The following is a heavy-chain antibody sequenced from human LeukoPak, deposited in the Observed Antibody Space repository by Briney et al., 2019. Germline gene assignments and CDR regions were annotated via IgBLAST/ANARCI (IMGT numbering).Heavy chain of an antibody. Sequence: GASVKVSCKASGYTFTGYYMHWVRQAPGQGLEWMGWINPNSGGTNYAQKFQGRVTMTRDTSISTAYMELSRLRSDDTAVYYCARAGITGTTFPEFDYWGQGTLVTVSS. D-gene: IGHD1-7*01. CDR3: ARAGITGTTFPEFDY. CDR2: INPNSGGT. J-gene: IGHJ4*02. V-gene: IGHV1-2*02. CDR1: GYTFTGYY.